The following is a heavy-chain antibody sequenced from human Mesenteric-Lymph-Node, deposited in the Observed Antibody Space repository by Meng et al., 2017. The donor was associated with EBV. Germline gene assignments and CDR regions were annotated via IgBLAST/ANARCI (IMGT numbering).Heavy chain of an antibody. D-gene: IGHD3-10*01. J-gene: IGHJ5*02. V-gene: IGHV4-4*02. CDR3: AKVDGSGRSNWFDP. CDR2: IFHSGTT. CDR1: GGSISSYNW. Sequence: QVQRQESGPGLGKPSGTLSLTCAVSGGSISSYNWWSWVRQTPGKGLEWIGEIFHSGTTNNNPSLRSRLTLSVDKSKNQFSLRLSSVTAADTAVYYCAKVDGSGRSNWFDPWGQGTLVTVSS.